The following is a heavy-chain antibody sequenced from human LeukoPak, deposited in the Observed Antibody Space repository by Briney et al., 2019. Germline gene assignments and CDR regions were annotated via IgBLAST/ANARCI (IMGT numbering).Heavy chain of an antibody. CDR1: GYTFASYG. D-gene: IGHD3-10*01. J-gene: IGHJ5*02. CDR2: ISAYNGNT. Sequence: GASVKVSCKASGYTFASYGISWVRQAPGQGLEWMGWISAYNGNTNYAQKLQGRVTMTTDTSTSTAYMELRSLRSDDTAVYYCARIPNYGSGSYYKNWFDPWGQGTLVTVSS. CDR3: ARIPNYGSGSYYKNWFDP. V-gene: IGHV1-18*01.